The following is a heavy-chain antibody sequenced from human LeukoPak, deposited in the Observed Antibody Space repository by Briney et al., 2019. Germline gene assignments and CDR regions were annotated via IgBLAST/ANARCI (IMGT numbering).Heavy chain of an antibody. CDR3: ARGEGMRYCSSTRCYAPLDY. CDR2: INPNSGGT. CDR1: GYTVAKLS. D-gene: IGHD2-2*01. Sequence: GASVKVSCKVFGYTVAKLSMHWVRQAPGQGLEWMGWINPNSGGTNYAQKFQGRVTMTRDTSISTAYMELSRLRSDDTAVYYCARGEGMRYCSSTRCYAPLDYWGQGTLVTVSS. J-gene: IGHJ4*02. V-gene: IGHV1-2*02.